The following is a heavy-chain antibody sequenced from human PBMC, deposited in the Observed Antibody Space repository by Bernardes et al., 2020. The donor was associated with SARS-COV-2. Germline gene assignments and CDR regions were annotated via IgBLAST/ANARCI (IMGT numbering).Heavy chain of an antibody. CDR2: IKSKTDGGTT. CDR1: GFTFSNAW. D-gene: IGHD3-3*01. J-gene: IGHJ3*02. CDR3: TTGGAITIFGVVIVMDAFDI. Sequence: GSSLKVSCAASGFTFSNAWMSWVRQAPGKGLEWVGRIKSKTDGGTTDYAAPVKGRFTISRDDSKNTLYLQMNSLKTEDTAVCYCTTGGAITIFGVVIVMDAFDIWGQGTMVTVSS. V-gene: IGHV3-15*01.